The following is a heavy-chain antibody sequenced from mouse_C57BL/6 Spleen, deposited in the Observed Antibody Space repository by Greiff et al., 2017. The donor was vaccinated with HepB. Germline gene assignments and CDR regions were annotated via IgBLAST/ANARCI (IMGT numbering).Heavy chain of an antibody. J-gene: IGHJ1*03. CDR3: ARHGSSYDWYFDV. CDR2: ISSGSSTI. D-gene: IGHD1-1*01. CDR1: GFTFSDYG. Sequence: EVKLVEPGGGLVKPGGSLKLSCAASGFTFSDYGMHWVRQAPEKGLEWVAYISSGSSTIYYADKVKGPFTISRDNAKNTLYLQMSSLRSEDTAIYYCARHGSSYDWYFDVWGTGTTVTVSS. V-gene: IGHV5-17*01.